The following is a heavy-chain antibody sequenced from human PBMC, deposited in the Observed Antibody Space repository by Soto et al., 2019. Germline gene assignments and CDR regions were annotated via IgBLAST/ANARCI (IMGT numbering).Heavy chain of an antibody. J-gene: IGHJ5*02. CDR1: GGSISSYY. CDR2: IYYSGST. V-gene: IGHV4-59*01. Sequence: SETLSLTCTVSGGSISSYYWSWIRQPPGKGLEWIGYIYYSGSTNYNPSLKSRVTISVDTSKNQFSLKLSSVTAADTAVYHCARSSGLDLNWFDPWGQGTLVTVSS. D-gene: IGHD1-1*01. CDR3: ARSSGLDLNWFDP.